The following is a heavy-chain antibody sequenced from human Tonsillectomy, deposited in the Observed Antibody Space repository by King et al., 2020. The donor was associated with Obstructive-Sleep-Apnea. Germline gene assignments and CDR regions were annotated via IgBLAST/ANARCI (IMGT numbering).Heavy chain of an antibody. V-gene: IGHV3-23*04. J-gene: IGHJ5*01. CDR1: GFTFSSYA. Sequence: DVQLVESGGGLVQPGGSLRLSCAASGFTFSSYAMSWVRQAPGKGLEWVSAIGGSGDNTYYADSVKGRFTISRDNSKNTLYLQMNSLRAEETVIYYCAKPPPLWVGALFGWFDSWGQGALVTVSS. CDR2: IGGSGDNT. D-gene: IGHD3-10*01. CDR3: AKPPPLWVGALFGWFDS.